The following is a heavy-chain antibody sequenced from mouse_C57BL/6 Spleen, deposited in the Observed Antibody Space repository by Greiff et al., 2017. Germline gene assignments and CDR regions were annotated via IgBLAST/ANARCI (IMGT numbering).Heavy chain of an antibody. CDR3: VRQGSNYFSWFAY. Sequence: EVQGVESGGGLVQPKGSLKLSCAASGFSFNTYAMNWVRQAPGKGLEWVARIRSKSNNYATYYADSVKDRFTISRDDSESMLYLQMNNLKTEDTAMYYCVRQGSNYFSWFAYWGQGTLVTVSA. V-gene: IGHV10-1*01. CDR2: IRSKSNNYAT. J-gene: IGHJ3*01. D-gene: IGHD2-5*01. CDR1: GFSFNTYA.